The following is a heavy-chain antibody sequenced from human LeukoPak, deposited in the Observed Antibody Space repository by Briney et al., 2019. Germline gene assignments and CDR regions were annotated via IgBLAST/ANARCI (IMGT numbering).Heavy chain of an antibody. Sequence: ASVKVSCKASGYTFSSYGISWVRQAPGQGLEWMGWINPNSGGTNYAQKFQGRVTMTRDTSISTAYMELSRLRSDDTAVYYCARERGPVGYCTNGVCPDAFDIWGQGTMVTVSS. D-gene: IGHD2-8*01. CDR1: GYTFSSYG. V-gene: IGHV1-2*02. CDR2: INPNSGGT. CDR3: ARERGPVGYCTNGVCPDAFDI. J-gene: IGHJ3*02.